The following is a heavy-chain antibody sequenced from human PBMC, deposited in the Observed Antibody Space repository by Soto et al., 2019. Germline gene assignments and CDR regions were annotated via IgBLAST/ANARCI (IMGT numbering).Heavy chain of an antibody. J-gene: IGHJ5*02. CDR1: GGSINSGGYY. Sequence: QVQLQESGPGLVKPSQTLSLTCTVSGGSINSGGYYWTWIRQHPGKGLEWIGYIYYSGSTYYNPSPXSXXTISVDTSKNQFSLKLSSVTAADTAVYYCARSVFPWGQGTLVTVSS. CDR3: ARSVFP. CDR2: IYYSGST. V-gene: IGHV4-31*03.